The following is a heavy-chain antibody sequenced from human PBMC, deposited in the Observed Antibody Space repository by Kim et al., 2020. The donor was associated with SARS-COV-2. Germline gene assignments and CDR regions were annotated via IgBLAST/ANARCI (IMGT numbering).Heavy chain of an antibody. D-gene: IGHD1-7*01. V-gene: IGHV4-39*01. CDR1: GGSISSSSYY. CDR2: IYYSGST. CDR3: ARWNYGGNSGAFDY. J-gene: IGHJ4*02. Sequence: SETLSLTCTVSGGSISSSSYYWGWIRQPPGKGLEWIGSIYYSGSTYYNPSLKSRVTISVDTSKNQFSLKLSSVTAADTAVYYCARWNYGGNSGAFDYWGQGTLVTVSS.